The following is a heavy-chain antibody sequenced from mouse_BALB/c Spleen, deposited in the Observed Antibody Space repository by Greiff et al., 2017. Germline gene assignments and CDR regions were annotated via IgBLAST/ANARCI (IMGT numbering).Heavy chain of an antibody. CDR1: GYAFSSSW. V-gene: IGHV1-82*01. CDR2: IYPGDGDT. D-gene: IGHD2-1*01. Sequence: QVQLQQSGPELVKPGASVKISCKASGYAFSSSWMNWVKQRPGQGLEWIGRIYPGDGDTNYNGKFKGKATLTADKSSSTAYMQLSSLTSVDSAVYFCARWNGNYVAMDYWGQGTSVTVSS. J-gene: IGHJ4*01. CDR3: ARWNGNYVAMDY.